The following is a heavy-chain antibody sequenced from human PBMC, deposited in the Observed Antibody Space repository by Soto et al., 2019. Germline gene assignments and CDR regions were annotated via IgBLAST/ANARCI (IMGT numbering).Heavy chain of an antibody. J-gene: IGHJ4*02. CDR3: ARVVIIGGSYHGFDY. D-gene: IGHD1-26*01. CDR2: TRNKANSYTT. CDR1: GFTFSDHY. Sequence: EVQLVESGGGLVQPGGSLRLSCAASGFTFSDHYMDWVRQAPGKAMEWVGRTRNKANSYTTEYAASVNGRFTISRDDSKNTLYLQMNSLTPDDTAVYYCARVVIIGGSYHGFDYWGQGTLVTVSS. V-gene: IGHV3-72*01.